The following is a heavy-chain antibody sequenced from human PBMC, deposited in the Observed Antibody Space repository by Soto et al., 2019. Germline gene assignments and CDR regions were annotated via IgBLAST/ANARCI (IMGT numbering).Heavy chain of an antibody. V-gene: IGHV1-8*01. CDR2: MNANSGNT. J-gene: IGHJ6*03. CDR3: ARSHYDFWSGYYPDYYYYYMDV. CDR1: GYTFTSYD. Sequence: ASVKVSCKASGYTFTSYDINWVRQATGQGLEWMGWMNANSGNTDYAQKFQGRVTITRDTSTSTAYMELSSLRSEDTAVYYCARSHYDFWSGYYPDYYYYYMDVWGKGTTVTVSS. D-gene: IGHD3-3*01.